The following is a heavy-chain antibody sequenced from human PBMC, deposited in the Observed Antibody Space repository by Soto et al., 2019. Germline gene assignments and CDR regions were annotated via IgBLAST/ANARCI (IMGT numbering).Heavy chain of an antibody. V-gene: IGHV1-69*01. CDR2: IIPIFGTA. J-gene: IGHJ5*02. D-gene: IGHD4-17*01. CDR1: GGTFSSYA. Sequence: QVQLVQSGAEVKKPGSSVKVSCKASGGTFSSYAISWVRQAPGQGLEWMGGIIPIFGTANYAQKFQGRVTITADESTSTAYMELSSLRSEDTAVYYCARETRTHYYGDYGGLGGWFDPWGQGTLVTVSS. CDR3: ARETRTHYYGDYGGLGGWFDP.